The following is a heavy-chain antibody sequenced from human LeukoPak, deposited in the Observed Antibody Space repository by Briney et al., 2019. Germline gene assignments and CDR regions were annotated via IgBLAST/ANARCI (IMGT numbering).Heavy chain of an antibody. D-gene: IGHD3-22*01. J-gene: IGHJ4*02. V-gene: IGHV3-23*01. Sequence: GGTLRLSCAASGFTFSSYGMSWVRQAPGKGLEWVSAISGSGGSTYYADSVKGRFTISRDNSKNTLYLQMNSLRAEDTAVYYCAKDQSNFTMIVVADYYFDYWGQGTLVTVSS. CDR3: AKDQSNFTMIVVADYYFDY. CDR1: GFTFSSYG. CDR2: ISGSGGST.